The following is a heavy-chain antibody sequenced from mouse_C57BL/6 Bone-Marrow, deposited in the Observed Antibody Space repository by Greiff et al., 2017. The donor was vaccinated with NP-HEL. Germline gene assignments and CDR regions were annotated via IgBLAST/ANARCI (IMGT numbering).Heavy chain of an antibody. V-gene: IGHV5-6*01. Sequence: EVKLVESGGDLVKPGGSLKLSCAASGFTFSSYGMSWVRQTPDKRLEWVATISSGGSYTYYPDSVKGRFTISRDNAKNTLYLQMSSLKSEDTARYYCARHYYSNYFDYWGQGTTLTVSS. CDR3: ARHYYSNYFDY. CDR1: GFTFSSYG. CDR2: ISSGGSYT. J-gene: IGHJ2*01. D-gene: IGHD2-5*01.